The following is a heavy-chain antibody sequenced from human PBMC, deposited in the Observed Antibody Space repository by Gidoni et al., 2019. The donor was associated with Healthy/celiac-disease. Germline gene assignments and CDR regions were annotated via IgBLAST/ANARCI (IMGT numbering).Heavy chain of an antibody. V-gene: IGHV2-26*01. CDR2: IFSNDEK. Sequence: QVTLKESGPVLVKPTETLTLTCTVSGFSLSNARMGVSWIRQPPGKALEWLAHIFSNDEKSYSTSLKSRLTISKDTSKSQVVLTMTNMDPVDTATYYCARSRGHGDYHYYYYYGMDVWGQGTTVTVSS. CDR1: GFSLSNARMG. J-gene: IGHJ6*02. CDR3: ARSRGHGDYHYYYYYGMDV. D-gene: IGHD4-17*01.